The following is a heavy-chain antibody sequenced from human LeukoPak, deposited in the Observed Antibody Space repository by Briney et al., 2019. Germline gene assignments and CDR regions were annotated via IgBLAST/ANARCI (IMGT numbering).Heavy chain of an antibody. V-gene: IGHV1-18*01. J-gene: IGHJ4*02. CDR1: GYTFTSYG. Sequence: ASVKVSCKTSGYTFTSYGISWVRQAPGQGLEWMGWTSSFSDNTKYAEKFQGRVTKTTEISTSTAYMELRSLRFDDTAVYYCARVQVKTRGSYFRDDYWGQGTLVTVSS. D-gene: IGHD3-16*01. CDR2: TSSFSDNT. CDR3: ARVQVKTRGSYFRDDY.